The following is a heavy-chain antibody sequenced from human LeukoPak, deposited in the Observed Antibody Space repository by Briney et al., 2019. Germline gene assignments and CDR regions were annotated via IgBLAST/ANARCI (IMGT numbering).Heavy chain of an antibody. Sequence: GGSLRLSCAASGFTFSNYATIWVRQAPGKGLEWVSTISGSGGTTYSADSVKGRFTISRDNSKNTLYLQMNNLRVEDTAVYYCAKEKTSSFTWFDPWGQGTLVTVSS. D-gene: IGHD6-6*01. CDR3: AKEKTSSFTWFDP. CDR2: ISGSGGTT. CDR1: GFTFSNYA. J-gene: IGHJ5*02. V-gene: IGHV3-23*01.